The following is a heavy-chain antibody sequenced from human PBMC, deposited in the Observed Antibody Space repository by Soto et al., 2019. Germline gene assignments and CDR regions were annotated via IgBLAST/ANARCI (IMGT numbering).Heavy chain of an antibody. V-gene: IGHV1-69*01. CDR1: GGSFSSYT. Sequence: QVQLVQSGAEVKTPESSVKVSCKASGGSFSSYTINWVRQAPGQGLEWMGGIIPFFGTANSAQKFQGRVTFTPDESTSAVYMELSSLRFGDTAGYYGARGADDIEGLLEYWVQGTLVTVSS. D-gene: IGHD3-9*01. J-gene: IGHJ4*02. CDR3: ARGADDIEGLLEY. CDR2: IIPFFGTA.